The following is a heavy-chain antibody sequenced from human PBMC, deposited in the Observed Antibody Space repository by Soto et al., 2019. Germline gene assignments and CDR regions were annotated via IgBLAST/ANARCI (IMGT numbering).Heavy chain of an antibody. D-gene: IGHD6-6*01. CDR3: ARDRHNNFFDP. CDR2: IYYSGST. J-gene: IGHJ5*02. Sequence: PSETLSLTCTVSGGSISSGGYYWSWIRQHPGKGLEWIGYIYYSGSTYYNPSLESRVAISLDPSRSQFSLTLHSVTSAHTAIYNCARDRHNNFFDPWDKGSLVTVSS. CDR1: GGSISSGGYY. V-gene: IGHV4-31*03.